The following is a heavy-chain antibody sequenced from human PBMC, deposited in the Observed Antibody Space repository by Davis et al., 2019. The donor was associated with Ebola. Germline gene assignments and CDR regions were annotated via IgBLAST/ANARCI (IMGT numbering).Heavy chain of an antibody. V-gene: IGHV3-53*05. CDR3: ARASLYYYGSGSYYGD. D-gene: IGHD3-10*01. J-gene: IGHJ4*02. CDR1: GFTVSSNY. Sequence: GESLKISCAASGFTVSSNYMSWVRQAPGKGLEWVSVIYSGGSTYYADSVKGRFTISRDNSKNTLYLQMNSLRAEDMAVYYCARASLYYYGSGSYYGDWGQGTLVTVSS. CDR2: IYSGGST.